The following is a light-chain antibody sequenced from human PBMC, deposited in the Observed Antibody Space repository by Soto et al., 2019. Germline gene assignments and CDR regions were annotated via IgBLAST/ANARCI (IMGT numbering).Light chain of an antibody. CDR1: QSVSSY. V-gene: IGKV3-11*01. Sequence: IELTHSPTTLSLSPGETATRSCRSSQSVSSYLAWYQQKPGQAPRLLICDASNRATGIPARFSGSESGTDFTLTISSLEPEDFAVYYCQLLRTFGQGTKVDIK. J-gene: IGKJ1*01. CDR3: QLLRT. CDR2: DAS.